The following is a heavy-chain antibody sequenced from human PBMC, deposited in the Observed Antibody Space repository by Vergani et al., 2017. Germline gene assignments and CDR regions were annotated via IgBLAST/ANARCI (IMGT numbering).Heavy chain of an antibody. V-gene: IGHV1-69-2*01. J-gene: IGHJ6*01. D-gene: IGHD4-17*01. CDR2: VDPEDGET. CDR3: ATPQTVTTGGKEV. CDR1: GYTFTDHY. Sequence: EVQLVQSGAEVKKPGATMKISCKVSGYTFTDHYMHWVKQAPGKGLEWMGLVDPEDGETIYAEKFKGRVTIAADTSTDTAHLELSSLGTEDTAVYYCATPQTVTTGGKEVWGQGTTVNRSS.